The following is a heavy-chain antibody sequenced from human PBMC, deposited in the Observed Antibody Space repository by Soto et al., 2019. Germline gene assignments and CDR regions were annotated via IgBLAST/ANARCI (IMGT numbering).Heavy chain of an antibody. Sequence: GGSLRLSCTASGFTFSSYWMHWVRQVPGKGLLWVSRIDEYGSTINYADSVKGRFTISRDNARNTLYLEMNSLRAEDTALYYCTRDIGGKGAYWGPGTLVTVSS. D-gene: IGHD3-10*01. CDR1: GFTFSSYW. CDR2: IDEYGSTI. J-gene: IGHJ4*02. V-gene: IGHV3-74*01. CDR3: TRDIGGKGAY.